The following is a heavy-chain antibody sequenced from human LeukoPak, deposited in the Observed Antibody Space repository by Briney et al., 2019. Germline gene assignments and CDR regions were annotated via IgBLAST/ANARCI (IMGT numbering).Heavy chain of an antibody. CDR3: ARAGGFFSPFGY. CDR1: GGSISSGGYY. J-gene: IGHJ4*02. V-gene: IGHV4-31*03. Sequence: SETLSLTCTVSGGSISSGGYYWSWIRQHPGKGLEWIGYIYYSGSTYYNPSLKSRVTISVDTSKNQFTLKLSSVTAADTAVYYCARAGGFFSPFGYWGQGTLVTVSS. CDR2: IYYSGST. D-gene: IGHD3-3*01.